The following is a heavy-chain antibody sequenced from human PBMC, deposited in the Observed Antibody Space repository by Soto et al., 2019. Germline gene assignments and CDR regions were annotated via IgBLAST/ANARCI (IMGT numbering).Heavy chain of an antibody. D-gene: IGHD3-10*01. CDR1: GGTFSSHV. CDR3: ARDLEFRDGNISHLDY. V-gene: IGHV1-69*01. J-gene: IGHJ4*02. CDR2: IMPIIGTA. Sequence: QVQLVQSGAEVKKPGSSVKVSCKASGGTFSSHVFNWVRQAPGQGLERMGGIMPIIGTANYAQKFQGRVTITADESTSTAYMELSSLRSEDTAVYYCARDLEFRDGNISHLDYWGQGNLVTVSS.